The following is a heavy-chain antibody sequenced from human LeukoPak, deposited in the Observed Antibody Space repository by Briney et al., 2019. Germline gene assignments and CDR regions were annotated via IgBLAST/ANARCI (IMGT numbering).Heavy chain of an antibody. CDR1: GFTFSDYA. CDR2: ISYNGVSK. CDR3: ARAKDGTNILDY. D-gene: IGHD5-24*01. J-gene: IGHJ4*02. V-gene: IGHV3-30-3*01. Sequence: GGSLRLSCAASGFTFSDYAMHWVRQAPGKGLEWVTLISYNGVSKYYAGSVKGRFTISRDNSKNTLYLQMDGLRAEDTAVYYCARAKDGTNILDYWGQGTLVTVSS.